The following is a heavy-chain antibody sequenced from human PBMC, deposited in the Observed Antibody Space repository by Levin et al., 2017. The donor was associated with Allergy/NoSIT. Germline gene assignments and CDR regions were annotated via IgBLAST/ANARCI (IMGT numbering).Heavy chain of an antibody. CDR1: GFSLSEYA. CDR2: ITGGGFNT. Sequence: LSLTCDASGFSLSEYAMSWVRQAPGKGLEWVSVITGGGFNTYYGDSAKGRFTVSRDNSKNTLYLELNSLRAEDTAVYYCAKKQGGTTGFPFDVWGQGTMVTVSS. D-gene: IGHD1-14*01. CDR3: AKKQGGTTGFPFDV. V-gene: IGHV3-23*01. J-gene: IGHJ3*01.